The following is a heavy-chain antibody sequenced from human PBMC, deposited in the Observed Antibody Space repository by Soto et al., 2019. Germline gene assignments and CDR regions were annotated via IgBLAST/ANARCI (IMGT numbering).Heavy chain of an antibody. V-gene: IGHV1-2*02. J-gene: IGHJ4*02. CDR2: INPNSGGT. Sequence: ASVKVSCKASGYTFTGYYIHWVRQAPGQGLEWMGWINPNSGGTNYAQKFQGRVTMTRDTSISTAYMELSRLRSDDTAVYYCARGVYSSSWSDYWGQGTLVTVSS. CDR1: GYTFTGYY. CDR3: ARGVYSSSWSDY. D-gene: IGHD6-13*01.